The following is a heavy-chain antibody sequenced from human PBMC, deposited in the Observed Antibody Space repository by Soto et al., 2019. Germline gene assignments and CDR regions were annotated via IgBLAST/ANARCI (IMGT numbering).Heavy chain of an antibody. CDR2: IRGNSYGA. Sequence: GWSLRLSCTAYGFIFSNYAMIWIRQAPGKGLEWVGTIRGNSYGAYYAYSVRGRFTISXXXSXXXXXLXXNXXRAXDTAKYYYAKVRSENGLDWLDPWGQGTLVTVSP. CDR1: GFIFSNYA. V-gene: IGHV3-23*01. J-gene: IGHJ5*02. CDR3: AKVRSENGLDWLDP. D-gene: IGHD2-8*01.